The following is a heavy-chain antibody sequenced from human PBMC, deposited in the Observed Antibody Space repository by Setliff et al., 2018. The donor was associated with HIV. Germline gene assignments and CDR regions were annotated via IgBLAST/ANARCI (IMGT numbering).Heavy chain of an antibody. Sequence: SLRLSCAASGFTLRSCGMHWVRQAPGKGLEWVTVLWFDGIRKYYADSVKGRFTISRDDSKNTVYLQMNSLRAEDTAVYYCARDDDTTSHYGLFEFWGQGTLVTVSS. J-gene: IGHJ4*02. CDR3: ARDDDTTSHYGLFEF. D-gene: IGHD3-22*01. CDR2: LWFDGIRK. V-gene: IGHV3-33*01. CDR1: GFTLRSCG.